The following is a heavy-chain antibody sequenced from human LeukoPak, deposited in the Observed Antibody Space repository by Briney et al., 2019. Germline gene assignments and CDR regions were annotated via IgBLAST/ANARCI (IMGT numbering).Heavy chain of an antibody. Sequence: GESLKISCKGSGYNFTNYWIGWVRQMPGKGLEWMGIIYPGDSDARYSPSFQGQVTNSADQSISTAYLQWSNLKGSDTAMYYCARHGYSGFTADYWGQGTLVTVSS. CDR3: ARHGYSGFTADY. J-gene: IGHJ4*02. CDR2: IYPGDSDA. CDR1: GYNFTNYW. V-gene: IGHV5-51*01. D-gene: IGHD5-12*01.